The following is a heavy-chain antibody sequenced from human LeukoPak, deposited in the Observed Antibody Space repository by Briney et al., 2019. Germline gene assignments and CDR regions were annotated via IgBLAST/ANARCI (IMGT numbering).Heavy chain of an antibody. CDR2: ISGSGGST. CDR3: AKSGRGSGSYYNAYYFDY. V-gene: IGHV3-23*01. CDR1: GFTFSSYA. Sequence: GGSLRLSCAASGFTFSSYAMSWVRQAPGKGLEWVSAISGSGGSTYYADSVKGRFTISRDNSKNTLYLQMNSLRAEDTAVYHCAKSGRGSGSYYNAYYFDYWGQGTLVTVSS. J-gene: IGHJ4*02. D-gene: IGHD3-10*01.